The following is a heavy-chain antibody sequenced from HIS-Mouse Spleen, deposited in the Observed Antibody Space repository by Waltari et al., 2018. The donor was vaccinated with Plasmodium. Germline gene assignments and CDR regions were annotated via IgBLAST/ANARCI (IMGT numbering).Heavy chain of an antibody. CDR1: GLTFSSYW. J-gene: IGHJ2*01. CDR3: ASSWYWYFDL. V-gene: IGHV3-7*01. D-gene: IGHD6-13*01. Sequence: EVQLVESGGGLVQPGGSLRLSCAASGLTFSSYWMSWVRQAPGKGLEWVANIKQDGSEKYYVDSVKGRFTISRDNAKISLYLQMNSLRAEDTAVYYCASSWYWYFDLWGRGTLVTVSS. CDR2: IKQDGSEK.